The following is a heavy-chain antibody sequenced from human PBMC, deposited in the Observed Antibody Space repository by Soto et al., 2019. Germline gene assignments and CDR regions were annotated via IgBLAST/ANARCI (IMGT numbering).Heavy chain of an antibody. Sequence: GASVKVSCKASGFTFTSSAVQWVRQARGQRLEWIGWIVVGSGNTNYAQKFQERVTITRDMSTSTAYMELSSLRSEDTAVYYCAAVGYYDSSGYYVPPFDYWGQGTLVTVSS. D-gene: IGHD3-22*01. CDR2: IVVGSGNT. V-gene: IGHV1-58*01. CDR3: AAVGYYDSSGYYVPPFDY. CDR1: GFTFTSSA. J-gene: IGHJ4*02.